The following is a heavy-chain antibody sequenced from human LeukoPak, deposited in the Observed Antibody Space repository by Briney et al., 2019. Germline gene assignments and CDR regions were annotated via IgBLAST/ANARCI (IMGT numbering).Heavy chain of an antibody. J-gene: IGHJ4*02. Sequence: PGGSLRLSCAASGFTFSSYAMSWVRQAPGKGREWVSAISGSGGSTYYADSVKGRFTISRDNPKNTLYLQMNSLRAEDTAVYYCAKARGTAHYFDYWGQGTLVTVSS. CDR3: AKARGTAHYFDY. CDR2: ISGSGGST. CDR1: GFTFSSYA. V-gene: IGHV3-23*01.